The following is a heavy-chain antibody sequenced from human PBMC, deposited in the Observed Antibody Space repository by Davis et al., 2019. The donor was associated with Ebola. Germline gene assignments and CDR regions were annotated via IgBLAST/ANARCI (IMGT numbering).Heavy chain of an antibody. D-gene: IGHD2-2*01. Sequence: GESLKISCAASGFTFSSYGMHWVRQAPGKGLEWVAVIWYDGSNKYYADSVKGRFTISRDNSKNTLYLQMNSLRAEDTAVYYCARVDCSSTSCLDYYYGMDVWGQGTTVTVSS. J-gene: IGHJ6*02. CDR3: ARVDCSSTSCLDYYYGMDV. V-gene: IGHV3-33*01. CDR2: IWYDGSNK. CDR1: GFTFSSYG.